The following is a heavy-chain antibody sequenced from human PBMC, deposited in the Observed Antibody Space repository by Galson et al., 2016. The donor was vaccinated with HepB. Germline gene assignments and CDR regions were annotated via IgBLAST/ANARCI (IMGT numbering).Heavy chain of an antibody. CDR3: AHGGSQLGLDRATYYYYKMDV. J-gene: IGHJ6*02. Sequence: PALVKPTQTLTLTCTFSGFSLSIRGVGVGWIRQPPGKALEWLALIYWNNDKHYSPSLKSRLTIAKDPSENQVVLTMTNIDPVDTATYYCAHGGSQLGLDRATYYYYKMDVWGQGTTVTGSS. V-gene: IGHV2-5*01. CDR1: GFSLSIRGVG. CDR2: IYWNNDK. D-gene: IGHD6-6*01.